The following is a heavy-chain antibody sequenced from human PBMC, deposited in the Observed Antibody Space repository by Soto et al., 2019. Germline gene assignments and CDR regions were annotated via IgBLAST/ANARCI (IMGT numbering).Heavy chain of an antibody. J-gene: IGHJ6*02. CDR1: GFSFSKYT. CDR3: TLSYGDSCYYYNGMDV. Sequence: PGESLKISCEGSGFSFSKYTVGWVRQIPGKGLEWMGIIHPGDSDTRYSPSFQGQVTISADKSISTAYLQWSSLKASDTAMYYCTLSYGDSCYYYNGMDVWGQGTTVTVS. D-gene: IGHD4-17*01. CDR2: IHPGDSDT. V-gene: IGHV5-51*01.